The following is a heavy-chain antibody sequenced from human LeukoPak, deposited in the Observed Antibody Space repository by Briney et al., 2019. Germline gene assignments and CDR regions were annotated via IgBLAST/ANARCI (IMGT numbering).Heavy chain of an antibody. CDR3: ARRVGGGWNLDY. CDR2: IYYSGST. Sequence: SETLSLTCTVSGGSISSSSYYWGWIRQPPGKGLEWIGSIYYSGSTYYNPSLKSRVTISVDTSKNQFSLKLSSVTAADTAMYYCARRVGGGWNLDYWGQGTLVTVSS. CDR1: GGSISSSSYY. D-gene: IGHD1-1*01. J-gene: IGHJ4*02. V-gene: IGHV4-39*01.